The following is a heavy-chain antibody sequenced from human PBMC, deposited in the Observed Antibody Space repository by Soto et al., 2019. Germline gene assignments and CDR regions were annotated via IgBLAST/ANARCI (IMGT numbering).Heavy chain of an antibody. CDR3: ARPLPPGYYDSSGYYF. V-gene: IGHV1-69*01. D-gene: IGHD3-22*01. J-gene: IGHJ4*02. CDR1: GGIFSSYA. Sequence: QVQLVQSGAEVKKPGSSVKVSCKASGGIFSSYAISWVRQAPGQGLEWMGGIIPIFGTANYAQKFQGRVTITADESTSTAYMELSSLRSEDTAVYYCARPLPPGYYDSSGYYFWGQGTLVTVSS. CDR2: IIPIFGTA.